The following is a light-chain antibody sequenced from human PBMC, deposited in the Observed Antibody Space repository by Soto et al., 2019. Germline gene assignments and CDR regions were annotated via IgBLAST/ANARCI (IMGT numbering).Light chain of an antibody. Sequence: EIVLTQSPGTLSLSPGERATLSCRASQSVSSSYLAWYQQKPGQAPRLLIYGASSRPTGIPDRFSGSGSGPDFTLTISRLELEDFAVYYCQQYGSSPPWTFGQGTKVEIK. CDR2: GAS. CDR1: QSVSSSY. V-gene: IGKV3-20*01. CDR3: QQYGSSPPWT. J-gene: IGKJ1*01.